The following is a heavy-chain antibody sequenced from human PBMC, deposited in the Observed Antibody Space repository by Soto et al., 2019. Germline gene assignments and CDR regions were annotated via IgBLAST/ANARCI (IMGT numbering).Heavy chain of an antibody. V-gene: IGHV4-31*03. D-gene: IGHD3-3*01. CDR2: IYYSGST. CDR1: GGSISSGGYY. Sequence: PSETLSLTCTVSGGSISSGGYYWSWIRQHPGKGLEWIGYIYYSGSTYYNPSLKSRVTISVDTSKNQFSLKLSSVTAADTAVYYCARRFLEWLQARGMDVWGQGATVTVP. J-gene: IGHJ6*02. CDR3: ARRFLEWLQARGMDV.